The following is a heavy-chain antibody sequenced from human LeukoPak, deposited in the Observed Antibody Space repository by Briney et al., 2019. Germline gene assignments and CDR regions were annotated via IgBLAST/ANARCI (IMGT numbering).Heavy chain of an antibody. CDR1: GYTXTDYY. J-gene: IGHJ5*02. V-gene: IGHV1-2*02. CDR3: AREHLFSGSENYVLHNWFDP. D-gene: IGHD3-10*01. CDR2: INPDTGGT. Sequence: ASVNVSCKASGYTXTDYYMHGVRQAPGQGLEWMERINPDTGGTNSAQRFQGRVTMTRDTSIRTAYMELSSLRSDDTAVYYCAREHLFSGSENYVLHNWFDPWGQGTLVTVSS.